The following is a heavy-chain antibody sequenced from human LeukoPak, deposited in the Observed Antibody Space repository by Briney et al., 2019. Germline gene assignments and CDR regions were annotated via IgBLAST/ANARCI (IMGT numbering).Heavy chain of an antibody. CDR2: FYYSGST. V-gene: IGHV4-39*07. J-gene: IGHJ5*02. CDR1: GGSISSSSYY. D-gene: IGHD3-10*01. CDR3: ARGRGEGRGISMVRGVRAPSYNWFDP. Sequence: SETLSLTCTVSGGSISSSSYYWGWIRQPPGKGLEWIGSFYYSGSTYYNPSLESRVNMSVDTARNHFSLKVNSVTAADTAVYYCARGRGEGRGISMVRGVRAPSYNWFDPWGHGTLVTVSS.